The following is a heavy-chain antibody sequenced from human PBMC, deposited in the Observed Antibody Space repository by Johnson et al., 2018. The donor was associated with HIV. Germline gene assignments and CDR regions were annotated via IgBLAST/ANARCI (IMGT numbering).Heavy chain of an antibody. J-gene: IGHJ3*02. CDR2: IKQDGSEK. D-gene: IGHD6-13*01. Sequence: VQLVESGGGLVQPGGSLRLSCGVSGFTFSRYWMSWVRQAPGKGLEWVANIKQDGSEKNYVDSVKGRFTLSRDNAKNSLYLQMNSLRAEDTAVYYCARNSHSSNWYEWEAFDIWGQGTMVTVSS. CDR3: ARNSHSSNWYEWEAFDI. CDR1: GFTFSRYW. V-gene: IGHV3-7*03.